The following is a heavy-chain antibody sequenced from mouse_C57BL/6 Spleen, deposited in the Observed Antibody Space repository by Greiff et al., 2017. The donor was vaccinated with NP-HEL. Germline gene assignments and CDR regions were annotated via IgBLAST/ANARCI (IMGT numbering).Heavy chain of an antibody. CDR1: GFTFSDYG. Sequence: EVKLMESGGGLVKPGGSLKLSCAASGFTFSDYGMHWVRQAPEKGLEWVAYISSGSSTIYYADTVKGRFTISRDNAKNTLFLQMTSLRSEDTAMYYCAKGRANYYGSSWFAYWGQGTLVTVSA. J-gene: IGHJ3*01. CDR2: ISSGSSTI. CDR3: AKGRANYYGSSWFAY. V-gene: IGHV5-17*01. D-gene: IGHD1-1*01.